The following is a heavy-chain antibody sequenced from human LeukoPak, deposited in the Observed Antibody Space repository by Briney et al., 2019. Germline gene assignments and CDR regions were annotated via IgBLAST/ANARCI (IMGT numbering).Heavy chain of an antibody. CDR1: GFTFSSAA. CDR3: AKGPQLYSGYHPGY. CDR2: ITGSGDET. J-gene: IGHJ4*02. D-gene: IGHD3-22*01. Sequence: GGSLRLSCVASGFTFSSAAMTWVRQAPGKGLEWISTITGSGDETYYANSVRGRFTISRDSSTNTVHLQMNSLRVDDTAIYYCAKGPQLYSGYHPGYWGQGTLVTVSS. V-gene: IGHV3-23*01.